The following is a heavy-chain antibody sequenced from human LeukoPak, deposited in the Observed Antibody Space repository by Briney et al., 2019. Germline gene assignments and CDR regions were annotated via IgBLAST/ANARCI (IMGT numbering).Heavy chain of an antibody. CDR3: ARGPTYYESSGQVPFDY. J-gene: IGHJ4*02. Sequence: GGSLRLSCAASGFTFNTYTMNWVRQAPGKGLEWVSYISGSSGNIDYADSVRGRFTISRDNAKNSLYLQMNSLRAEDTAVYYCARGPTYYESSGQVPFDYWGQGTLVTVSS. V-gene: IGHV3-48*01. D-gene: IGHD3-22*01. CDR1: GFTFNTYT. CDR2: ISGSSGNI.